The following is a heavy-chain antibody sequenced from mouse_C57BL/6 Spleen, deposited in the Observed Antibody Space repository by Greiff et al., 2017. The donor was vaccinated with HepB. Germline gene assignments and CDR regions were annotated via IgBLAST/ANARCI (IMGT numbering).Heavy chain of an antibody. V-gene: IGHV1-61*01. Sequence: QVQLQQPGAELVRPGSSVKLSCKASGYTFTSYWMDWVKQRPGQGLEWIGNIYPSDSETHYNQKFKDKATLTVDKSSSTAYMQLSSLTSEDSAVYYCAREGLPWFAYWGQGTLVTVSA. J-gene: IGHJ3*01. D-gene: IGHD2-10*01. CDR3: AREGLPWFAY. CDR1: GYTFTSYW. CDR2: IYPSDSET.